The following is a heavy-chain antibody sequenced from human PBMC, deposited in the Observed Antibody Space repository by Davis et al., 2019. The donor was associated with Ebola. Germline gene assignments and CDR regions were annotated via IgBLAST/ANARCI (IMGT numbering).Heavy chain of an antibody. V-gene: IGHV3-30*03. CDR3: ARAGSQSGSHYALDF. Sequence: GESLKISCATSGFTFDDYAMHWVRQAPGKGLEYVASYDGGDIFYADPVQGRFTISRDNSENTLYLQMRSLRVEDTAVYYCARAGSQSGSHYALDFWGQGTLVAVSS. CDR1: GFTFDDYA. D-gene: IGHD1-26*01. J-gene: IGHJ4*02. CDR2: YDGGDI.